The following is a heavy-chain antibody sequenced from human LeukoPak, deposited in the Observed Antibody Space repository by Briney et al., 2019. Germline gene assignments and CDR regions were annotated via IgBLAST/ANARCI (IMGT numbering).Heavy chain of an antibody. J-gene: IGHJ4*02. D-gene: IGHD3-16*02. V-gene: IGHV1-24*01. CDR1: GYTLTELS. CDR2: FDPEDGET. CDR3: ATSRIGRLGELSLCDY. Sequence: GASVKVSCKVSGYTLTELSMHWVRQAPGKGLEWMGGFDPEDGETIYAQKFRGRVTMTEDTSTDTAYMELSSLRSEDTAVYYCATSRIGRLGELSLCDYWGQGTLVTVSS.